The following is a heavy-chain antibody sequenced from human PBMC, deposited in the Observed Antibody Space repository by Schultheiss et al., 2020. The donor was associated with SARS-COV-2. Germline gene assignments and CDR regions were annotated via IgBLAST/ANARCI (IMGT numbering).Heavy chain of an antibody. J-gene: IGHJ4*02. CDR2: IKSKADGGTT. V-gene: IGHV3-15*01. D-gene: IGHD6-19*01. CDR1: GFTFRRYE. Sequence: GGSLRLSCAASGFTFRRYEMNWVRQAPGKGLEWVGRIKSKADGGTTDYAAPVRGRFTISRDDSRNTLYLQMNSLKTEDTAVYYCTTGGWFFDYWGQGTLVTVAS. CDR3: TTGGWFFDY.